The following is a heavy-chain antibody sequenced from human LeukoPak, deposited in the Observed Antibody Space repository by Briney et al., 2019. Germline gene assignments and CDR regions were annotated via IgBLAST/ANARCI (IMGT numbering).Heavy chain of an antibody. CDR1: GYTFTRYY. CDR3: ARVSGRFGELFAPENWFDP. Sequence: ASVKVSCKASGYTFTRYYMHWVRQAPGQGLEWMGWINPNSGGTNYAQKFQGRVTMTRDTSISTAYMELSRLRSDDTAVYYCARVSGRFGELFAPENWFDPWGQGTLVTVSS. J-gene: IGHJ5*02. D-gene: IGHD3-10*01. CDR2: INPNSGGT. V-gene: IGHV1-2*02.